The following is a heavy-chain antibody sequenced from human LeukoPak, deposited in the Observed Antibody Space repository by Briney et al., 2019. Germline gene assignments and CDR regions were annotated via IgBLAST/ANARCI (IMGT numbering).Heavy chain of an antibody. Sequence: ASVKVSCKASGYTFTSYGISWVRQAPAQGLEWMGWISAYNGNTNYAQKLQGRVTMTTDTSTSTAYMELSSLRSDDTAVYYCARDYPFSGYYYDSSGYCLDYWGQGTLVTVSS. CDR1: GYTFTSYG. J-gene: IGHJ4*02. CDR3: ARDYPFSGYYYDSSGYCLDY. V-gene: IGHV1-18*01. CDR2: ISAYNGNT. D-gene: IGHD3-22*01.